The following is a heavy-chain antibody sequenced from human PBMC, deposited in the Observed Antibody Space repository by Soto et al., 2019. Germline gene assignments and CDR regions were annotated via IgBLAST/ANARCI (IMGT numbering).Heavy chain of an antibody. CDR1: SDSINSYY. D-gene: IGHD1-20*01. CDR2: VYYTGST. V-gene: IGHV4-59*01. J-gene: IGHJ4*02. CDR3: AAAPNWNYFDF. Sequence: SETLSLTCTVSSDSINSYYWSWIRQSPGKGLEWIGYVYYTGSTKYNPSLETRVAISMDTSKSQFFLNLSSVTAADTALYYCAAAPNWNYFDFWGQGTLVTVSS.